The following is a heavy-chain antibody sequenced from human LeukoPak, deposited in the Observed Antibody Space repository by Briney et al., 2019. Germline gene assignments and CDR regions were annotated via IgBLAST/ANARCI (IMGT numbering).Heavy chain of an antibody. CDR1: GYSISSGYY. CDR2: IYHSGST. Sequence: SETLSLTCTVSGYSISSGYYWGWIRQPPGKGLGWIGSIYHSGSTYYNPSLKSRVTISVDTSKNQFSLKLSSVTAADTAVYYCARGVSEYYYYYYMDVWGKGTTVTVSS. V-gene: IGHV4-38-2*02. CDR3: ARGVSEYYYYYYMDV. J-gene: IGHJ6*03.